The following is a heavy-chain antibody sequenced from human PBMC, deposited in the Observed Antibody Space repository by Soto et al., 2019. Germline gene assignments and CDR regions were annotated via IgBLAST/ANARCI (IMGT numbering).Heavy chain of an antibody. J-gene: IGHJ4*02. CDR3: AKIPTGSGSSKFDY. CDR2: ISGSGSFT. CDR1: GFTFRTYA. D-gene: IGHD3-10*01. Sequence: LRLSCAASGFTFRTYAMNWVRQAPGRGLEWISAISGSGSFTHYADSVRGRFTISRDNSQNQLYLQMNNLRGDDTAMYYCAKIPTGSGSSKFDYWGQGIQVTVSS. V-gene: IGHV3-23*01.